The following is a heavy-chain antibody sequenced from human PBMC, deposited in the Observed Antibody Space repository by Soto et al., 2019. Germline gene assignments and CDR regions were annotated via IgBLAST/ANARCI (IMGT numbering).Heavy chain of an antibody. Sequence: ASVKVSCKASGYTFTSYDINWVRQATGQGLEWMGWMNPNSGNTGYAQKFQGRVTMTRNTSISTAYMELSSLRSEDTAVYYCARGLRRVRGVIITMDYYYYMDVWGKGTTVTVSS. D-gene: IGHD3-10*01. J-gene: IGHJ6*03. CDR2: MNPNSGNT. CDR1: GYTFTSYD. V-gene: IGHV1-8*01. CDR3: ARGLRRVRGVIITMDYYYYMDV.